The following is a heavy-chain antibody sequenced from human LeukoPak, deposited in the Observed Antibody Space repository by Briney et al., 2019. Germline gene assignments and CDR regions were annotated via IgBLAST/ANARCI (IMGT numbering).Heavy chain of an antibody. CDR1: GGSISSYY. Sequence: SETLSLTCTVSGGSISSYYWSWIRQPPGKGLEWIGYIYYSGSTNYNPSLKSRVTISVDTSKNQFSLKLSPVTAAGTAVYYCARSYGPSGGMDVWGQGTTVTVSS. J-gene: IGHJ6*02. CDR2: IYYSGST. V-gene: IGHV4-59*01. D-gene: IGHD3-10*01. CDR3: ARSYGPSGGMDV.